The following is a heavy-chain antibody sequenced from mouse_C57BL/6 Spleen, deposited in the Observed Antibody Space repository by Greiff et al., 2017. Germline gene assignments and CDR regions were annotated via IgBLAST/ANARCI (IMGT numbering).Heavy chain of an antibody. J-gene: IGHJ2*01. Sequence: QVQLQQPGAELVKPGASVKLSCKASGYTFTSYWMQWVKQRPGQGLEWIGEIDPSDSYTNYNQKFKGKATLTVDTSSSTAYMQLSSLTSEDSAVYYCAREAYGNYFFDYWGQGTTLTVSS. CDR1: GYTFTSYW. CDR2: IDPSDSYT. CDR3: AREAYGNYFFDY. V-gene: IGHV1-50*01. D-gene: IGHD2-1*01.